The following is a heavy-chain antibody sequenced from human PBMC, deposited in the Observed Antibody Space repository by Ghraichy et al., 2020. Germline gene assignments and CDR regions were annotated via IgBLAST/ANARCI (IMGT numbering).Heavy chain of an antibody. J-gene: IGHJ3*02. CDR3: ARVSRQQQLVYAFDI. CDR1: GGSFSGYY. V-gene: IGHV4-34*01. Sequence: SETLSLTCAVYGGSFSGYYWSWIRQPPGKGLEWIGEINHSGSTNYNPSLKSRVTISVDTSKNQFSLKLSSVTAADTAVYYCARVSRQQQLVYAFDIWGQGTMVTVSS. CDR2: INHSGST. D-gene: IGHD6-13*01.